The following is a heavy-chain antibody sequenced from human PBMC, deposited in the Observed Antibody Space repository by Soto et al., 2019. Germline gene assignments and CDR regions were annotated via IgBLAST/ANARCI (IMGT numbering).Heavy chain of an antibody. CDR2: IVPMFGTA. D-gene: IGHD3-10*01. CDR1: GGTFSSSA. CDR3: AKIGERSWFDS. Sequence: QVQLVQSGAEVKKPGSSVKVSCKASGGTFSSSAISWVRQAPGQGLEWMGGIVPMFGTADIAQKFQGRVTITADESMTTVYMEVGSLRSEDTATYYCAKIGERSWFDSWGRGTLVNVSS. J-gene: IGHJ5*01. V-gene: IGHV1-69*01.